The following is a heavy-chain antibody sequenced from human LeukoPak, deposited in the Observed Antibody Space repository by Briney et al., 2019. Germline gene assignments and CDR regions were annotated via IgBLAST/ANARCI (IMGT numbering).Heavy chain of an antibody. J-gene: IGHJ4*02. CDR1: GGSISSGDYY. CDR3: ARGGGYSYGLEYYFDY. CDR2: IYYSGST. V-gene: IGHV4-30-4*01. Sequence: SETLSLTCTVSGGSISSGDYYWSWIRQPPGKGLEWIGYIYYSGSTYYNPSLKSRVTISVDTSKNQFSLKLSSVTAADTAVYYCARGGGYSYGLEYYFDYWGQGTLVTVSS. D-gene: IGHD5-18*01.